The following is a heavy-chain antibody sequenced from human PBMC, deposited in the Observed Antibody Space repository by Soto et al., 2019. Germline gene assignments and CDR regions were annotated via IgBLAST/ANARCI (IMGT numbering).Heavy chain of an antibody. CDR1: GFTFSSYW. CDR3: TSGATTVVTPGDY. D-gene: IGHD4-17*01. V-gene: IGHV3-74*01. Sequence: EVQLVESGGGLVQPGGSLRLSCEVSGFTFSSYWMHWVRQAPGKGLVWVSRINSDGSSTTNADYVKGRFTISRDNXKNTPYLQMNSLRVEDTAVYYCTSGATTVVTPGDYWGQGTLVTVSS. CDR2: INSDGSST. J-gene: IGHJ4*02.